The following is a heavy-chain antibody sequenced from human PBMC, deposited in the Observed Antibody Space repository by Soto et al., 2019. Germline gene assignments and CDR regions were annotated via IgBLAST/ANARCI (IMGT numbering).Heavy chain of an antibody. Sequence: ASVKVSCKASGYTFTGYYMHWVRQAPGQGLEWMGWINPNSGGTNYAQKFQGRVTMTRDTSISTAYMELSRLRSDDTAVYYCARDDVNPSGPIYGMDVWGQGTTVTVSS. J-gene: IGHJ6*02. V-gene: IGHV1-2*02. CDR1: GYTFTGYY. CDR3: ARDDVNPSGPIYGMDV. D-gene: IGHD3-10*01. CDR2: INPNSGGT.